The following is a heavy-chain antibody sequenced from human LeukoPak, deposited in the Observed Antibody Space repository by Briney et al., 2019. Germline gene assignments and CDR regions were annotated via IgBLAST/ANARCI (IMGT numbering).Heavy chain of an antibody. Sequence: GRSLRLSCAASGFTFSNYWMHWVRQAPGKGLVWVSRINRDGSSTDYLDSVKGRFTISRDNARNTLYLQMNSLRAEDTAVYYCAREVAVAWDWYFDLWGRGTLVTVSS. J-gene: IGHJ2*01. CDR1: GFTFSNYW. D-gene: IGHD6-19*01. V-gene: IGHV3-74*01. CDR2: INRDGSST. CDR3: AREVAVAWDWYFDL.